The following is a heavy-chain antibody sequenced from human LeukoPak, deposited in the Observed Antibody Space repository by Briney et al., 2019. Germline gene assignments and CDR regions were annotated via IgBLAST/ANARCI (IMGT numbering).Heavy chain of an antibody. J-gene: IGHJ5*02. D-gene: IGHD3-3*01. V-gene: IGHV3-23*01. Sequence: GGSLRLSYAASGFTFSSYAMSWVRQAPGKGLEWDSAISGSGGSAYYADSVKGRFTISRDNSKNTLYLQMNSLRAEDTAVYYCAKVYYDFWSGPHDDPWGQGTLVTVSS. CDR1: GFTFSSYA. CDR2: ISGSGGSA. CDR3: AKVYYDFWSGPHDDP.